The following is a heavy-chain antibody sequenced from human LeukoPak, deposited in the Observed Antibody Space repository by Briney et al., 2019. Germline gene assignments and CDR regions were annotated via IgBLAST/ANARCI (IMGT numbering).Heavy chain of an antibody. Sequence: KASETLSLTCTVSGDSISSNSYFWGWIRQPPGKGLEWIGSIHYDGTTSYNPSLKSRVTISVETSKNQFALNLNSVTAADTAVYYCARHKGSHAGRRWSDPWGQGTLVTVSS. J-gene: IGHJ5*02. CDR2: IHYDGTT. CDR3: ARHKGSHAGRRWSDP. CDR1: GDSISSNSYF. D-gene: IGHD2-15*01. V-gene: IGHV4-39*01.